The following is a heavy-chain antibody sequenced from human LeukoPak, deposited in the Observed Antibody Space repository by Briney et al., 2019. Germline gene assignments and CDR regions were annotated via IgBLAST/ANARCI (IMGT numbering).Heavy chain of an antibody. CDR2: ISSSSSTV. CDR3: AKRSYYDNSGQGIDY. CDR1: GFIFSDYS. Sequence: GGSLRLSCAASGFIFSDYSMNWVRQAPGKGLEWVSFISSSSSTVYYADSVKGRFTISRDNSKNTLYLQMNSLRAEDTAVYYCAKRSYYDNSGQGIDYWGQGTLVTVSS. D-gene: IGHD3-22*01. V-gene: IGHV3-48*01. J-gene: IGHJ4*02.